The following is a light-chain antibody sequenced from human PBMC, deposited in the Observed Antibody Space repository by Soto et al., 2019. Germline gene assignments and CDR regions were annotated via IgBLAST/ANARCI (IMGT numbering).Light chain of an antibody. CDR3: QHYSNWPPT. CDR1: ESVHSN. Sequence: EMVMTQSPATLSVSPGERVTLSCRASESVHSNLAWYLQKPGQGPSLLIYYASTRVTGVPGRFSGSGSGTEFTLTISSLQSEDFGVYYCQHYSNWPPTFGPGTKVEIK. V-gene: IGKV3-15*01. CDR2: YAS. J-gene: IGKJ3*01.